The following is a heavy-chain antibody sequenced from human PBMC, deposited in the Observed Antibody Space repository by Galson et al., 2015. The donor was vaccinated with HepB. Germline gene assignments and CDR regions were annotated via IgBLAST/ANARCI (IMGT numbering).Heavy chain of an antibody. Sequence: SLRLSCAASGFTFDDYAMHWVRQAPGKGLEWVSGISWSSDRAGYADSVKGRFTISRDNAMNSLYLQMNSLRAEDTALYYCAKPKERSYCSSTTCPTTFDCWGQGALVTVSS. CDR2: ISWSSDRA. CDR3: AKPKERSYCSSTTCPTTFDC. D-gene: IGHD2-2*01. J-gene: IGHJ4*02. CDR1: GFTFDDYA. V-gene: IGHV3-9*01.